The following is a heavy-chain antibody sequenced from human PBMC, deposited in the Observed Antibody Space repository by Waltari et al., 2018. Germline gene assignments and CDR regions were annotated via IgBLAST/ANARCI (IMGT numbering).Heavy chain of an antibody. Sequence: EVQLVESGGGLVQPGGSLRLSCVASGFPFSSYWMHWVRQAPGKGLLWVSRINNDGTSTSCADSVNGRFTISRDNAKNTLYLQMNSLRAEDTAVYYCTRAGYYRFDYWGQGTLATVSS. CDR3: TRAGYYRFDY. D-gene: IGHD3-9*01. CDR1: GFPFSSYW. V-gene: IGHV3-74*01. J-gene: IGHJ4*02. CDR2: INNDGTST.